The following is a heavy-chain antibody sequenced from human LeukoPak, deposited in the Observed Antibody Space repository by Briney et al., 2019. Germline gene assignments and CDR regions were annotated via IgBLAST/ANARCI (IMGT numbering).Heavy chain of an antibody. Sequence: SETLSLTCTVSGGSISSYYWSWIRQPPGKGLEWIGYIYYSGSTNYNPSLKSRVTISVDTSKNQFSLKLSSVNAADTAVYYCARTLVGASKGYYYYYMDVWGKGTTVTVSS. V-gene: IGHV4-59*01. D-gene: IGHD1-26*01. CDR3: ARTLVGASKGYYYYYMDV. CDR2: IYYSGST. CDR1: GGSISSYY. J-gene: IGHJ6*03.